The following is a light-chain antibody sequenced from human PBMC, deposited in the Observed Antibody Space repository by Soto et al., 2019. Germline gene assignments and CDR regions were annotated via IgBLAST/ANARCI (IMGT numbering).Light chain of an antibody. CDR2: DNE. CDR1: SSNIGNNY. Sequence: QSVLTQPPSVSAAPGQRVTISCSGSSSNIGNNYVSWYQQLPGTAPKTLIYDNEKRPSGIPGRFSGSKSGTSAALGITGLQTGDEADYYCGTWDTSLSAVVFGGGTQLTVL. CDR3: GTWDTSLSAVV. J-gene: IGLJ2*01. V-gene: IGLV1-51*01.